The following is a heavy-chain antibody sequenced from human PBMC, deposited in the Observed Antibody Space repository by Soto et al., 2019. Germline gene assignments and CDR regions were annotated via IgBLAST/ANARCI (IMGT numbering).Heavy chain of an antibody. Sequence: ASVKVSCKASGFTFTRYYMHWVRQAPGQGLEWMGIINPSGDSTTYAQKFQGRVTMSRDTSTSTVYMELSSLRSGDTAVYYCARSHSYSTSWYDDWGQGTLVTVSS. J-gene: IGHJ5*02. V-gene: IGHV1-46*01. CDR2: INPSGDST. D-gene: IGHD6-13*01. CDR1: GFTFTRYY. CDR3: ARSHSYSTSWYDD.